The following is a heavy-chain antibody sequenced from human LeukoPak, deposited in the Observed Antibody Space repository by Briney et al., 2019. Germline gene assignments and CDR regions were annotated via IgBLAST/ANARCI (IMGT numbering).Heavy chain of an antibody. CDR2: INHSGST. CDR1: GGSFCGYY. V-gene: IGHV4-34*01. D-gene: IGHD3-22*01. CDR3: ATSNYYDSSGYYHFDY. J-gene: IGHJ4*02. Sequence: SETLSLTCAVYGGSFCGYYWSWIRQPPGKGLEWIGEINHSGSTNYNPSLKSRVTISVDTSKNQFSLKLSSVTAADTAVYYCATSNYYDSSGYYHFDYWGQGTLVTVSS.